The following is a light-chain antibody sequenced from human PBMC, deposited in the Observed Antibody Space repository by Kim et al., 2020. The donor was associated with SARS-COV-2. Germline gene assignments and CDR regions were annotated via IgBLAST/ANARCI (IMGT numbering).Light chain of an antibody. CDR1: QSVLYSSNNQNY. CDR3: QQYYSTPYT. Sequence: SATIHCKSSQSVLYSSNNQNYLAWYQQKPGQPPKLLIYWASTREYGVPDRFSGSGSGTDFTLTISSLQAEDVAVYYCQQYYSTPYTFGQGTKLEIK. V-gene: IGKV4-1*01. CDR2: WAS. J-gene: IGKJ2*01.